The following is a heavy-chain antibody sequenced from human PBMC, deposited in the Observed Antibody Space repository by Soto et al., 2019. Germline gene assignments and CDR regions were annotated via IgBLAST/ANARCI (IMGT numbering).Heavy chain of an antibody. J-gene: IGHJ6*02. CDR3: AAGFGGYYYGMDV. V-gene: IGHV1-58*01. Sequence: GASVKVSCKASGFTFTSSAVQWVRQARGQRLERIEWIVVGSGNTNYAQKFQERVTITRDMSTSTAYMGLSSLRSEDTAVYYCAAGFGGYYYGMDVWGQGTTVTVSS. CDR1: GFTFTSSA. CDR2: IVVGSGNT. D-gene: IGHD2-15*01.